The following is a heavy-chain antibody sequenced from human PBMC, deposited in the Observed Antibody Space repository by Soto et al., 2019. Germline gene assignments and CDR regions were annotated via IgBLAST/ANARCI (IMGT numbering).Heavy chain of an antibody. CDR3: ARDILSVGPRANDAFDV. J-gene: IGHJ3*01. V-gene: IGHV1-3*01. CDR1: GFSFSDHL. CDR2: INPENGNT. D-gene: IGHD2-8*02. Sequence: QVQLVQSGAEVRKPGASVNISCRACGFSFSDHLINWVRQVPGQSLEWMGWINPENGNTKYSQTFQGRVTISRHSSASIVYVEVSDLTSEDTAVVYWARDILSVGPRANDAFDVWGQGTMVTVSS.